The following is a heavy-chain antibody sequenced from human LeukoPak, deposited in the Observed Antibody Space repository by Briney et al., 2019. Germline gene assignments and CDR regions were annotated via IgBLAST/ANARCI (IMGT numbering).Heavy chain of an antibody. Sequence: PSETLSLTCTVSGGSISSSSYYWGWIRQPPGKGLEWLGSIYYSGSTYYNPSLKSRVTISVDTSKNQFSLKLSSVTAADTAVYYCARAYYYGSGSRQKSYYFDYWGQGTLVTVSS. CDR2: IYYSGST. V-gene: IGHV4-39*01. D-gene: IGHD3-10*01. J-gene: IGHJ4*02. CDR1: GGSISSSSYY. CDR3: ARAYYYGSGSRQKSYYFDY.